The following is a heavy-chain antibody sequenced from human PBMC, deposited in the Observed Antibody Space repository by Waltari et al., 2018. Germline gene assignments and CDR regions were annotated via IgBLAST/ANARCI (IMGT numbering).Heavy chain of an antibody. D-gene: IGHD6-19*01. Sequence: EVQLVESGGGLVQPGGSMRLSCAASGFTCSNNWMAWVRQAPGRGLEWVAIIMGGGSERHYVDSVKGRFTISRDNPKNSQYLQMNSLRADDTAVYYCARGSGWVFDYWGQGTVVTVSS. J-gene: IGHJ4*02. V-gene: IGHV3-7*03. CDR2: IMGGGSER. CDR1: GFTCSNNW. CDR3: ARGSGWVFDY.